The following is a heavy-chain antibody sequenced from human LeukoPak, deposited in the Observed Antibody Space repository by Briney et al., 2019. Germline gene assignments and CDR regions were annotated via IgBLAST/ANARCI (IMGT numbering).Heavy chain of an antibody. CDR2: ISSSSTYI. CDR3: ARDWDYYDSSGIDY. J-gene: IGHJ4*02. V-gene: IGHV3-21*01. CDR1: GFIFSSYS. Sequence: GGSLRLSCAASGFIFSSYSMNWVRQAPGKGLEWVSSISSSSTYIYYAHSVKGRFTISRDNAKNSLYLQMNSLRDEDTAVYYCARDWDYYDSSGIDYWGQGTLVTVSS. D-gene: IGHD3-22*01.